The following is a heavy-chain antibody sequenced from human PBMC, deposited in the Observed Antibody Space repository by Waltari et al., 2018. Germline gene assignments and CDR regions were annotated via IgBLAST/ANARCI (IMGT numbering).Heavy chain of an antibody. J-gene: IGHJ3*02. V-gene: IGHV4-38-2*01. CDR3: ARGPETFDI. Sequence: QVQLQESGPGLVRPSETLSLTCAVSDYSISSGYYWGWIRQPPGKGLEWIGSIYPSGSTSYNPSLKSRVTISVGTSKNQFSLKLSSVTAADTAVYYCARGPETFDIWGQGTMVTVSS. CDR2: IYPSGST. CDR1: DYSISSGYY.